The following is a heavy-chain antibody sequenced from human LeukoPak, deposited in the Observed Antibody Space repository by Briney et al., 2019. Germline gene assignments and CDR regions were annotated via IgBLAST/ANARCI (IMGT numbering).Heavy chain of an antibody. CDR2: IYTSGST. CDR3: ARKGKLGDAFDI. D-gene: IGHD3-16*01. Sequence: PSETLCLTCTVSGGSISSGSYYWGWIRQPAGKGLEWIGRIYTSGSTYYNPSLKSRVTVSIDTSKNQFSLNLRSVTAADTAVYYCARKGKLGDAFDIWGQGTMVTVSS. V-gene: IGHV4-61*02. J-gene: IGHJ3*02. CDR1: GGSISSGSYY.